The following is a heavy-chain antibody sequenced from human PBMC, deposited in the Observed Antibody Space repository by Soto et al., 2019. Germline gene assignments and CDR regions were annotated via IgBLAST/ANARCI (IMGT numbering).Heavy chain of an antibody. V-gene: IGHV1-69*13. Sequence: SVKVSCKASGGTFISYAISWVRQAPGQGLEWMGGIIPIFGTANYAQKFQGRVTITADESTSTAYMELSSLRSEDTAVYYCARDPPGGRKLFDAFDIWGQGTMVTVSS. J-gene: IGHJ3*02. CDR1: GGTFISYA. CDR2: IIPIFGTA. CDR3: ARDPPGGRKLFDAFDI. D-gene: IGHD3-10*02.